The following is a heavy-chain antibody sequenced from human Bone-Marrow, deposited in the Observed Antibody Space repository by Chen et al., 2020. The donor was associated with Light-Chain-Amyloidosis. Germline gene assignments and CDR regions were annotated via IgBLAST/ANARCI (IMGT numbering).Heavy chain of an antibody. Sequence: HLVESGGGLVQPGGSLRLSCAGSGFRFSDYSMNWVRQAPGKGLEWLSYINRSGRSIHYADSVKGRITISRDNGKNSLYLQMNSLRAEDTATYYCAREGVGDTDAFDIWGKGTMIIVSP. D-gene: IGHD1-26*01. J-gene: IGHJ3*02. CDR1: GFRFSDYS. V-gene: IGHV3-48*01. CDR2: INRSGRSI. CDR3: AREGVGDTDAFDI.